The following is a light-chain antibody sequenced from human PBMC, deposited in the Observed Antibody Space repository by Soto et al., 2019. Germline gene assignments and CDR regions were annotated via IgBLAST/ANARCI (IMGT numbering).Light chain of an antibody. V-gene: IGLV1-40*01. CDR3: QSYDSSLSVV. J-gene: IGLJ2*01. CDR1: RSNIGAGYD. Sequence: QSVLTQPPSVSGAPGQRVTISCTGSRSNIGAGYDVHWYQQLPGTAPKLLIYGNSNRPSGVPDRFSGSQSGTSASLAITGLQAEDAADYYCQSYDSSLSVVFGGGTKLTVL. CDR2: GNS.